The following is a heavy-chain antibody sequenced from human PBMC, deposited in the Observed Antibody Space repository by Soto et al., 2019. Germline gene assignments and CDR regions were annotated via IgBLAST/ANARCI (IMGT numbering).Heavy chain of an antibody. CDR2: ISYDGSNK. J-gene: IGHJ4*02. CDR3: AKDGLPGLRYFDY. CDR1: GFTFSSYG. D-gene: IGHD5-12*01. V-gene: IGHV3-30*18. Sequence: GGSLRLSCAASGFTFSSYGMHWVRQAPGKGLEWVAVISYDGSNKYYADSVKGRFTISRDNSKNTLYLQMNSLRAEDTAVYYCAKDGLPGLRYFDYWGQGTLVTVFS.